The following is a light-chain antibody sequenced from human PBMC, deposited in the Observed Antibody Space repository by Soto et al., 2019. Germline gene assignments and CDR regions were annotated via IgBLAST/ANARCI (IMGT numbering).Light chain of an antibody. CDR1: SSDVGRYNY. V-gene: IGLV2-14*01. Sequence: QSALTQPASVSGSPGQSITISCTGTSSDVGRYNYVSWHQQHPGKAPKLLIFDVSNRPSGVSDRFSGSESGNTASLTISGQQAEDEAAYYCRSYTTGTTWVFGGGTKLTVL. CDR2: DVS. J-gene: IGLJ3*02. CDR3: RSYTTGTTWV.